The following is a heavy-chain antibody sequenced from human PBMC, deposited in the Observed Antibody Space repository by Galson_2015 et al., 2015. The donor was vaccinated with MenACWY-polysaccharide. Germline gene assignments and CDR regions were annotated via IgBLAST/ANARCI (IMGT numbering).Heavy chain of an antibody. J-gene: IGHJ4*02. D-gene: IGHD5-18*01. CDR2: IKSKSYGATT. CDR1: GFNFGDFP. Sequence: SLRLSCAASGFNFGDFPMSWVRQAPGKGLEWVASIKSKSYGATTHYAASVKGRFTISRDDSKNIAYLHMNSPKTEDTAVYYCTRQLLVVGVLYNVRDFWGPATLLTVSS. V-gene: IGHV3-49*04. CDR3: TRQLLVVGVLYNVRDF.